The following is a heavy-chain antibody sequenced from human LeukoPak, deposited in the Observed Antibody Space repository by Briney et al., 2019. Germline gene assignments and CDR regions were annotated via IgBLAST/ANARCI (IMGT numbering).Heavy chain of an antibody. D-gene: IGHD3-22*01. J-gene: IGHJ4*02. CDR1: GFTFSSYG. Sequence: GGSLRLSCAASGFTFSSYGMHWVRQAPGKGLEWVAVISYDGSNKYYADSVKGRFTISRDNSKNTLYLQMNSLRAEDTAVYYCAKDHYSSGYQGGWGQGTLVTVSS. CDR3: AKDHYSSGYQGG. CDR2: ISYDGSNK. V-gene: IGHV3-30*18.